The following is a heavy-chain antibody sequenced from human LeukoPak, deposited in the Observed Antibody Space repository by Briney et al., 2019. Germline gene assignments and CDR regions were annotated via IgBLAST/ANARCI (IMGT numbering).Heavy chain of an antibody. CDR1: GGSISSGDYY. J-gene: IGHJ4*02. Sequence: SETLSLTCTVSGGSISSGDYYWSWIRQPPGKGLEWIGYIYYSGSTYYNPSLKSRVTISVDTSKNQFSLKLSPVTAADTAVYYCAREVGYCSSTSCYNFDYWGQGTLVTVSS. D-gene: IGHD2-2*02. CDR2: IYYSGST. V-gene: IGHV4-30-4*08. CDR3: AREVGYCSSTSCYNFDY.